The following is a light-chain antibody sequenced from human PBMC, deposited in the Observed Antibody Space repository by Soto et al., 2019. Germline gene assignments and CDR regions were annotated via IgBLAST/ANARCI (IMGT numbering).Light chain of an antibody. J-gene: IGKJ4*01. V-gene: IGKV3-20*01. CDR2: GAS. CDR1: QSVSSS. Sequence: ERVMTQSPSTLSVSPGPRSTLSCRASQSVSSSLAWYQQKPGQAPRLLXYGASSRATGIPDRFSGSGSGTDFTLTISRLEPEDFAVYYCQQYGSSPRLTFGGGTKVDIK. CDR3: QQYGSSPRLT.